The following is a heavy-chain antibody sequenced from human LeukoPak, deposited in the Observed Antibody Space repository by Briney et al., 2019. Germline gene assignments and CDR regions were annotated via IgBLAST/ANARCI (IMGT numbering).Heavy chain of an antibody. CDR1: GYSISGGYY. J-gene: IGHJ3*02. V-gene: IGHV4-38-2*02. CDR2: IYHSGST. Sequence: SETLSLTCTVSGYSISGGYYWGWIRQPPGKGLEWIGSIYHSGSTYYNPSLKSRVTISEDPSKNQFSLKLRSVTAADTAVYYCAREDGTAMDNAFDIWGQGTMVTVSS. CDR3: AREDGTAMDNAFDI. D-gene: IGHD5-18*01.